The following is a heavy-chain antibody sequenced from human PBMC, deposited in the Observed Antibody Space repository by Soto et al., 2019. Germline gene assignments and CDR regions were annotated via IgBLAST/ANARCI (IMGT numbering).Heavy chain of an antibody. CDR1: GYTFTSYA. CDR3: ARHGSGCDN. V-gene: IGHV1-3*05. D-gene: IGHD6-19*01. Sequence: QVQLVQSGAEEKKPGASVKVSCKASGYTFTSYAMHWVRQAPGQRLEWMGWINAGNGNTKYSRKFQGRVTITRDTAASTAYMELSSLRSEDTAVYYCARHGSGCDNLGEGTLVTVA. J-gene: IGHJ4*02. CDR2: INAGNGNT.